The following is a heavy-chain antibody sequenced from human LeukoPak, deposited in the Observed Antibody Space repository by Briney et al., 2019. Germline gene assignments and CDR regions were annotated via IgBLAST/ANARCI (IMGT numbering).Heavy chain of an antibody. V-gene: IGHV1-18*01. J-gene: IGHJ6*03. Sequence: ASVKVSCKASGYTFTSYGISWVHQAPGQGLEWMGWISAYNGNTNYAQKLQGRVTMTTDTSTSTAYMELRSLRSDDTAVYYCARSPPLTPTFYYYYYMDVWGKGTTVTVSS. CDR3: ARSPPLTPTFYYYYYMDV. D-gene: IGHD2/OR15-2a*01. CDR2: ISAYNGNT. CDR1: GYTFTSYG.